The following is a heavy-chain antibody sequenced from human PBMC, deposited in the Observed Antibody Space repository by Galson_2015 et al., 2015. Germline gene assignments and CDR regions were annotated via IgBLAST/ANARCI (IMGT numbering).Heavy chain of an antibody. CDR1: GGSFNIYA. V-gene: IGHV1-69*06. Sequence: SVKVSCKASGGSFNIYAISWVRQAPGQGLQWIGGIIPIFGKPNYAQGFQGRVTITAEKSTGTIYMELRGLRSEDSAVYYCARASQDCTSSTCPYNYWGQGTLVIVSS. CDR2: IIPIFGKP. J-gene: IGHJ4*02. D-gene: IGHD2-2*01. CDR3: ARASQDCTSSTCPYNY.